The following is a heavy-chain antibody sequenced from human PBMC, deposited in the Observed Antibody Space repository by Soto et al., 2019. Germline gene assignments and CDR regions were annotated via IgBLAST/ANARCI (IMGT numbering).Heavy chain of an antibody. CDR2: IKQDGSEK. V-gene: IGHV3-7*01. D-gene: IGHD7-27*01. CDR3: ARDQTGDLWAFDY. J-gene: IGHJ4*02. Sequence: GGSLRLSCAASGFTFSSYWMSWVRQAPGKGLEWVANIKQDGSEKYYVDSVKGRFTISRDNAKNSLYLQMNSLRAEDTAVYYCARDQTGDLWAFDYWGQGTLVTVPS. CDR1: GFTFSSYW.